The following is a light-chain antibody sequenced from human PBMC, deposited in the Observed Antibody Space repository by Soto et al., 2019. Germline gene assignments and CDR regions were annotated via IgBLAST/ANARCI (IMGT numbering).Light chain of an antibody. CDR2: EVS. V-gene: IGLV2-8*01. J-gene: IGLJ1*01. CDR1: SSDVGGYNY. CDR3: SSYAGTNNPYV. Sequence: ALTQPPSASGSPGQSVTISCTGTSSDVGGYNYVSWYQHHPGKAPKLMIYEVSKRPSGVPDRFSGSKSGNTASLTVSGLQAEDEADYYCSSYAGTNNPYVFGTGTKLTVL.